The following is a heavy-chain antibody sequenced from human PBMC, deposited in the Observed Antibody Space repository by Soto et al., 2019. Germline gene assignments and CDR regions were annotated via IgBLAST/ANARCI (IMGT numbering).Heavy chain of an antibody. CDR2: IWYDGSNK. V-gene: IGHV3-33*01. D-gene: IGHD6-19*01. J-gene: IGHJ6*02. Sequence: QVQLVESGGGVVQPGRSLRLSCAASGFTFSSYGMHWVRQAPGKGLEWVAVIWYDGSNKYYADSVKGRFTISRDTSKNMLYLQMNSLRAEDTAVYYCARGCVSSGWYHYYYYYGMDVWGQGTTVTVSS. CDR3: ARGCVSSGWYHYYYYYGMDV. CDR1: GFTFSSYG.